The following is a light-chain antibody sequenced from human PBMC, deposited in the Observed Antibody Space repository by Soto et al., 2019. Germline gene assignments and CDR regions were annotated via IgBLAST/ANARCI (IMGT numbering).Light chain of an antibody. J-gene: IGLJ3*02. CDR1: SSNIGAGYD. CDR3: QSYDSSLSGWV. Sequence: QSVLTQPPSVSGAPGQGVTISCNGSSSNIGAGYDVHWYQQLPGTAPKLLIYGNSNRPSGVPDRFSGSKSGTSASLAITGLQAEDEADYYCQSYDSSLSGWVFGGGTKVTVL. CDR2: GNS. V-gene: IGLV1-40*01.